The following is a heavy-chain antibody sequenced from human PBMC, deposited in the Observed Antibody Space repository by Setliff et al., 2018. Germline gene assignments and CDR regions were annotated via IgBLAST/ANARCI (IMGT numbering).Heavy chain of an antibody. V-gene: IGHV4-59*01. CDR1: GGPFSGAS. J-gene: IGHJ4*02. CDR3: ACLQGGGQDF. Sequence: KTSETLSLTCTVSGGPFSGASIWSWIRQPPGKGLEFIGYVYYSGTAKYDPSLESRAIMSVDAPKNHVSLKMTSVTAADTAVYYCACLQGGGQDFWGQGTLVTVSS. CDR2: VYYSGTA. D-gene: IGHD3-16*01.